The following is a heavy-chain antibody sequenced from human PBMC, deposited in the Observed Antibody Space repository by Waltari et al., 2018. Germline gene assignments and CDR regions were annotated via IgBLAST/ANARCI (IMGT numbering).Heavy chain of an antibody. Sequence: LQLQESGPGLVKPSETLSLTCTVSGDPFSCNPYSWAWVRQPPGEGLAWIATISYGGSTYYKPSLKSRVTISIDTSKNHYSLVLTSVTAADTAVYYCARRSRDSSGHFYSDYWGQGTLVAVSS. D-gene: IGHD3-22*01. CDR1: GDPFSCNPYS. CDR3: ARRSRDSSGHFYSDY. CDR2: ISYGGST. V-gene: IGHV4-39*02. J-gene: IGHJ4*02.